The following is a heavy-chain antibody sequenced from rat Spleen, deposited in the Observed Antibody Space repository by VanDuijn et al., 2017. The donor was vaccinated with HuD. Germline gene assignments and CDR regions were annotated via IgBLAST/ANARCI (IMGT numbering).Heavy chain of an antibody. J-gene: IGHJ3*01. Sequence: EVQLVESGGGLVQPGRSMKLSCAASGFTFSNFGMAWVRQAPKKGLDWVAYINYDGGSTYYRDSVKGRFTISRDNAKSTLFLQMDSLRSEDTATYYCTSRWDGFAYWGQGTLVTVSS. V-gene: IGHV5-20*01. D-gene: IGHD5-1*01. CDR2: INYDGGST. CDR3: TSRWDGFAY. CDR1: GFTFSNFG.